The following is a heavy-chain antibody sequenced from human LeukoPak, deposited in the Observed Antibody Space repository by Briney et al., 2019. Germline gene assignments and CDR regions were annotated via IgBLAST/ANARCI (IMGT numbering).Heavy chain of an antibody. CDR2: IYTSGST. CDR3: ARGAYPDYFDY. V-gene: IGHV4-61*02. Sequence: SETLSLTCTVSGGSISSGNYYWSWVRQPAGKGLEWFGRIYTSGSTNYNPSLKSRVTISVDTSKNQFSLKLRSVTAADTAVYYCARGAYPDYFDYWGQGTLVTVSS. CDR1: GGSISSGNYY. J-gene: IGHJ4*02.